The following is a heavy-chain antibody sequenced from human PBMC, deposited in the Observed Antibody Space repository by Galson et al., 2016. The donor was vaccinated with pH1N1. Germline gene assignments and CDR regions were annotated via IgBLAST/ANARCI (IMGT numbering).Heavy chain of an antibody. CDR1: RFTFSDYY. V-gene: IGHV3-11*01. D-gene: IGHD4-17*01. CDR3: ARCDYHDVDLDRFYFDY. J-gene: IGHJ4*02. CDR2: ISNSGGSI. Sequence: SLRLSCAASRFTFSDYYMSWIRQAPGRGLGWVSYISNSGGSIYYADSVEGRFTISRDNAKNSLYLQMNSLRAEDTAVYYCARCDYHDVDLDRFYFDYWGQGTLVAVSS.